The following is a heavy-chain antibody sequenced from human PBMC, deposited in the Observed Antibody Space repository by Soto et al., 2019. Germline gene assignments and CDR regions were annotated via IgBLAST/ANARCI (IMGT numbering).Heavy chain of an antibody. D-gene: IGHD5-18*01. CDR2: ISSNGGST. V-gene: IGHV3-64*01. CDR1: GFTFSSYA. Sequence: PGESLKISCAASGFTFSSYAMHWVRQAPGKGLEYVSAISSNGGSTYYANSVKGRFTISRDNSKNTLYFQVGSLRAEDMAVYYCARDSFERGYSYGYRIFGPDYWGQGTLVTVSS. J-gene: IGHJ4*02. CDR3: ARDSFERGYSYGYRIFGPDY.